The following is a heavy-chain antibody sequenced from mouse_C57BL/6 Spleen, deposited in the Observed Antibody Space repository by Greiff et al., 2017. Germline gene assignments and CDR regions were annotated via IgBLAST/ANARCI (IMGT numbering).Heavy chain of an antibody. D-gene: IGHD1-1*01. CDR3: AILPRAY. J-gene: IGHJ3*01. CDR1: GYTFTSYW. Sequence: VQLQQPGAELVMPGASVKLSCTASGYTFTSYWMHWVKQRPGQGLEWIGEIDPSDSYTNYNQKFKGKSTLTVDKSSSTAYMQLSSLTSEDSAVYYCAILPRAYWGQGTLVTVSA. CDR2: IDPSDSYT. V-gene: IGHV1-69*01.